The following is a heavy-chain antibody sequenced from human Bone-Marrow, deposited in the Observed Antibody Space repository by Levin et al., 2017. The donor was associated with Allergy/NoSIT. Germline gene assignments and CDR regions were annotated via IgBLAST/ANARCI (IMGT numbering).Heavy chain of an antibody. Sequence: GESLKISCAASGFTFSSYSMNWVRQAPGKGLEWVSSISSSSSYIYYADSVKGRFTISRDNAKNSLYLQMNSLRAEDTAVYYCARDLVEKGPWGQGTLVTVSS. J-gene: IGHJ5*02. D-gene: IGHD2-8*02. CDR2: ISSSSSYI. V-gene: IGHV3-21*01. CDR1: GFTFSSYS. CDR3: ARDLVEKGP.